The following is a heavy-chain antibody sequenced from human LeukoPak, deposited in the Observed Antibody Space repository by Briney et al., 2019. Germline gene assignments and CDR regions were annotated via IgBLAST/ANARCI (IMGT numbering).Heavy chain of an antibody. D-gene: IGHD6-19*01. Sequence: SETLSLTCAVYGGSFSGYYWSWIRQPPGKGLEWIGEINHSGSTNYNPSLKSRVTISVDTSKNQFSLKLSSVTAADTAVYYCARGRSSGRYIVYWGQGTLVTVSS. CDR2: INHSGST. CDR1: GGSFSGYY. J-gene: IGHJ4*02. V-gene: IGHV4-34*01. CDR3: ARGRSSGRYIVY.